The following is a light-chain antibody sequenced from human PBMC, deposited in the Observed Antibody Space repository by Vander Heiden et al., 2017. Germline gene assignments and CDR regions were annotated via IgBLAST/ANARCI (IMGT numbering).Light chain of an antibody. CDR1: ALPKQY. Sequence: SSELTQPPSVSVSPGQTARITCAGDALPKQYAFWYQQKPARAPILFMYKDSKRSSGIPDRFSASSSGTTVTLTISGVQAEDEADYYCHSADSSGADVVFGGGTKLTVL. CDR2: KDS. CDR3: HSADSSGADVV. J-gene: IGLJ2*01. V-gene: IGLV3-25*03.